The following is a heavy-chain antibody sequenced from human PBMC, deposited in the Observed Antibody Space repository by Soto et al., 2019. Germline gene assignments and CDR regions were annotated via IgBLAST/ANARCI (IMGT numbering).Heavy chain of an antibody. CDR2: ISAYNGNT. J-gene: IGHJ6*02. CDR3: AREQLEYDSSGLYYYYGMDV. V-gene: IGHV1-18*01. CDR1: GYTFTSYG. Sequence: GASVKVSCKASGYTFTSYGISWVRQAPGQGLEWMGWISAYNGNTNYAQKFQGRVTITADESTSTAYMELSSLRSEDTAVYYCAREQLEYDSSGLYYYYGMDVWGQGTTVTVSS. D-gene: IGHD3-22*01.